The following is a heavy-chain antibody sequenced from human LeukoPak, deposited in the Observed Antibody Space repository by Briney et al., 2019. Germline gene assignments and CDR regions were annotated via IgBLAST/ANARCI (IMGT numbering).Heavy chain of an antibody. D-gene: IGHD6-13*01. CDR2: MNPNSGNT. Sequence: ASVKVSCKASGYTFTSYDINWVRQATGQGLEWMGWMNPNSGNTGYAQKFQGRVTMTRNTSISTAYMELSSLRSEDTAVYYCARVPGVAAAGDFQHWGQGTLVTVSS. CDR3: ARVPGVAAAGDFQH. CDR1: GYTFTSYD. J-gene: IGHJ1*01. V-gene: IGHV1-8*01.